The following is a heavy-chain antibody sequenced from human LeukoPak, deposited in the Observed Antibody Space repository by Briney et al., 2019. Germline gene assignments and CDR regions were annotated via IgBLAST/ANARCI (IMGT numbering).Heavy chain of an antibody. D-gene: IGHD5-18*01. CDR2: IDTDGSTT. CDR1: GFTFRNYW. CDR3: VRGGSGSSYGEFVS. J-gene: IGHJ5*01. V-gene: IGHV3-74*01. Sequence: GGSLRLSCAASGFTFRNYWMHWIRQVPGKGLVWVSRIDTDGSTTNYADSVEGRFTISRDNARNTVYLQMDSLSADDTGVYYCVRGGSGSSYGEFVSWGQGTLVTVSS.